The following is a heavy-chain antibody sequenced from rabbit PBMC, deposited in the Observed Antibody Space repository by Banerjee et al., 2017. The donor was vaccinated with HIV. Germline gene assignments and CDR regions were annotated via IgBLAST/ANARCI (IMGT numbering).Heavy chain of an antibody. CDR3: ARDSSGWGVGGMDL. CDR2: IYAGSSGST. Sequence: QSLEESGGDLVKRGASLTLTCTASGFSFSSSYYMSWVRQAPGKGLEWIACIYAGSSGSTYYASWAKGRFTISKTSSTTVTLQMTSLTAADMATYFCARDSSGWGVGGMDLWGQGTLVTV. D-gene: IGHD4-1*01. J-gene: IGHJ6*01. V-gene: IGHV1S40*01. CDR1: GFSFSSSYY.